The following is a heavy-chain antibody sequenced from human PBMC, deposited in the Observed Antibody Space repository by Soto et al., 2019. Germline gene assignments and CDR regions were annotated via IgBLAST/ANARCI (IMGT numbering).Heavy chain of an antibody. J-gene: IGHJ5*02. Sequence: AGGSLRLSCVVSGFTFSSHGLQWVRQTPGKGLEWVAIISYDGRKKYYLDSVRGRFTISRDNARNTLYLQMDNLRVEDTAVYHCAKDTGDRKSVSCNPGNNWFDPWGRGTLVTVSS. CDR1: GFTFSSHG. CDR3: AKDTGDRKSVSCNPGNNWFDP. D-gene: IGHD3-10*01. V-gene: IGHV3-30*18. CDR2: ISYDGRKK.